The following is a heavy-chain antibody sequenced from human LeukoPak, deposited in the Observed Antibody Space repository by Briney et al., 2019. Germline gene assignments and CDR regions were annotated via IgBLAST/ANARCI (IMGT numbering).Heavy chain of an antibody. CDR1: GFTFSSYG. J-gene: IGHJ4*02. D-gene: IGHD3-10*01. CDR2: IWYDGSNI. Sequence: AGRSLRLSCAASGFTFSSYGMHWVRQAPGKGLEWVAVIWYDGSNIYYADSVKGRFTVSRDNSKNTLYLQMNSLRAEDTAVYYCAKGGWFGELFPLDYWGQGTLVTVSS. CDR3: AKGGWFGELFPLDY. V-gene: IGHV3-33*06.